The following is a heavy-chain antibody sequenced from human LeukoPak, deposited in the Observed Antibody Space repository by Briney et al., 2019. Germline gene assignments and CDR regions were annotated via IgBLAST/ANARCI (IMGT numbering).Heavy chain of an antibody. J-gene: IGHJ3*02. Sequence: GESLKISCKGSGYSFTNYWIGWVRQMPGKGLELMGVIYPGDSATRYSPSFQGQVTISADKSISTAYLQWSSLKASDTAMYYCARRRCDSSGYSVYAFDIWGQGTMVTVSS. CDR2: IYPGDSAT. V-gene: IGHV5-51*01. CDR3: ARRRCDSSGYSVYAFDI. CDR1: GYSFTNYW. D-gene: IGHD3-22*01.